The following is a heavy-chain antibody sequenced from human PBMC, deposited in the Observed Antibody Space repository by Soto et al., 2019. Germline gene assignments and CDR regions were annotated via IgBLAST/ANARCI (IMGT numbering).Heavy chain of an antibody. CDR2: ISGSGGAT. CDR1: GFTFSSDA. Sequence: GGSLRLSCAASGFTFSSDAISWVRQAPGKGLEWVSAISGSGGATYYADSVKGRFTISRDNSKKTVYLQMNSLRGEDTPVYFYAKDQVAVAGTTIDYRGHGPLVTVSS. CDR3: AKDQVAVAGTTIDY. J-gene: IGHJ4*01. V-gene: IGHV3-23*01. D-gene: IGHD6-19*01.